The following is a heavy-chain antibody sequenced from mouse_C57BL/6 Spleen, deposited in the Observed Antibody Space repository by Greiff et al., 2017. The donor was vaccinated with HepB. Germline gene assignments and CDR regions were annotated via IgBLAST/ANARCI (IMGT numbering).Heavy chain of an antibody. Sequence: EVQGVESGGGLVKPGGSLKLSCAASGFTFSDYGMHWVRQAPEKGLEWVAYISSGSSTIYYADTVKGRFTISRDTAKNTMFLQMTSLRSEDTSMYCCARTMNSFKCWFAYWGQGTRVTVSA. CDR3: ARTMNSFKCWFAY. J-gene: IGHJ3*01. V-gene: IGHV5-17*01. CDR1: GFTFSDYG. D-gene: IGHD1-3*01. CDR2: ISSGSSTI.